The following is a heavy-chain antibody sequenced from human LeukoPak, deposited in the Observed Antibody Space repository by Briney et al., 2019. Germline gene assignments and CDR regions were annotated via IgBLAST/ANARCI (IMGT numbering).Heavy chain of an antibody. D-gene: IGHD2-21*02. Sequence: GGSLRLSCAASGFTFSDYYMTWIRQAPGKGLEWVSYISSSGSTIYYADSVKGRFTISRDNAKNSLYLQMNSLRAEDTGVYYCARRPYCGGDCHSHDAFDIWGQGTVVTVSS. CDR3: ARRPYCGGDCHSHDAFDI. V-gene: IGHV3-11*04. CDR1: GFTFSDYY. CDR2: ISSSGSTI. J-gene: IGHJ3*02.